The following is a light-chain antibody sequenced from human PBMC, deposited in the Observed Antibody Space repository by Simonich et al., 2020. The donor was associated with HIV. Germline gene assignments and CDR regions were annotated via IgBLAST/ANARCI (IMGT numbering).Light chain of an antibody. CDR3: QVWDSSSDLGV. CDR2: DDS. V-gene: IGLV3-21*03. J-gene: IGLJ3*02. CDR1: NIGSKS. Sequence: SYVLTQPPSVSVAPGKTARITCGGNNIGSKSVHWYQQKPGQAPVLVVYDDSDRPAGVPEGFGGSNSGNTATLTISRVEAGDEADYYCQVWDSSSDLGVFGGGTKLTVL.